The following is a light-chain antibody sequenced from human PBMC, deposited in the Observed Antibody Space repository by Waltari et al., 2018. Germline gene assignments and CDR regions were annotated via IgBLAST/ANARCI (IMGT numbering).Light chain of an antibody. Sequence: DIQMTQSPSSLSASVGDRVTITCRASQSISRFLSWYQQKPGKAPNLLIYGASTLQSGVPSGVSGSVSGTDFALTTSSLQPEDFATYFCQQNYSTPRTFGQGTKMEIK. CDR1: QSISRF. V-gene: IGKV1-39*01. J-gene: IGKJ1*01. CDR3: QQNYSTPRT. CDR2: GAS.